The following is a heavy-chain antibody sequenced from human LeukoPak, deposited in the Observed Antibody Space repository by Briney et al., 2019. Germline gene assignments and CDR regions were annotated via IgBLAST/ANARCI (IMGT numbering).Heavy chain of an antibody. J-gene: IGHJ4*02. Sequence: GGSLRLSCTASGFTFGDYAMSWFRQAPGKGLEWVGFIRAKTYGGTTQYAASVKDRFTISRDDSKSIAYLQMNSLKTEDTAVYYCTRANYGGNAGGFWGQGTLVTVSS. CDR1: GFTFGDYA. CDR2: IRAKTYGGTT. CDR3: TRANYGGNAGGF. V-gene: IGHV3-49*03. D-gene: IGHD4-23*01.